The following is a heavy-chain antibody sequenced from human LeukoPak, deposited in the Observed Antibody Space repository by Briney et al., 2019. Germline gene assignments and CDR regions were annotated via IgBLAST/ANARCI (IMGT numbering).Heavy chain of an antibody. CDR3: ARSPPAFDI. Sequence: SQTLSLTRTLSGGSISSYYWTWIRQPAGKGLEWIGRVYTSGSTNYNPSLKSRVTMSVDTSKNQFSLKLSSVTAADTAVYYCARSPPAFDIWGQGTMVTVSS. V-gene: IGHV4-4*07. CDR1: GGSISSYY. CDR2: VYTSGST. J-gene: IGHJ3*02.